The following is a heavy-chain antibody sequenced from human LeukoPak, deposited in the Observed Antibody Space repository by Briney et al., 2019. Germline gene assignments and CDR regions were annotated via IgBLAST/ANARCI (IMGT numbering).Heavy chain of an antibody. CDR1: GGSISSYY. V-gene: IGHV4-59*12. J-gene: IGHJ1*01. CDR2: IYYSGST. CDR3: AREAGGSSSLYFQH. Sequence: SETLSLTCTVSGGSISSYYWGWIRQPPGKGLEWIGYIYYSGSTNYNPSLKSRVTISVDTSKNQFSLKLSSVTAADTAVYYCAREAGGSSSLYFQHWGQGTLVTVSS. D-gene: IGHD6-6*01.